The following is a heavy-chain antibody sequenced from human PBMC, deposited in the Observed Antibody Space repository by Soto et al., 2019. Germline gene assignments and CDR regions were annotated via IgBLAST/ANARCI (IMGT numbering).Heavy chain of an antibody. Sequence: GGSLRLSCAASGFTFDDYAMHWVRQAPGKGLEWVSGISWISGSIGYADSVKGRFTISRDNAKNSLYLQMNSLRAEDTALYYCAKGAATHYYYYYMDVWGKGTTVTVSS. V-gene: IGHV3-9*01. D-gene: IGHD2-15*01. CDR2: ISWISGSI. J-gene: IGHJ6*03. CDR3: AKGAATHYYYYYMDV. CDR1: GFTFDDYA.